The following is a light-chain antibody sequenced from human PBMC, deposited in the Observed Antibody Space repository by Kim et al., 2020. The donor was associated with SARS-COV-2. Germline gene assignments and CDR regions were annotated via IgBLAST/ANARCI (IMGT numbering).Light chain of an antibody. Sequence: AEGQTVVSTCQGDSLRSYYERWYQQKPGRAPFLLIYCNNNLPSGVLSRFSASSSADTAALTITGAQPEDDADDYYSTRHNSGNHWVFGGGTQLTVL. CDR2: CNN. CDR1: SLRSYY. V-gene: IGLV3-19*01. CDR3: STRHNSGNHWV. J-gene: IGLJ3*02.